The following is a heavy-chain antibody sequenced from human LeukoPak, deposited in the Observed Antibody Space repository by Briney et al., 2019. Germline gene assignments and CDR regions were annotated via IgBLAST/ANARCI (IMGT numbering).Heavy chain of an antibody. CDR2: ISWNSGSI. CDR3: AKDSIHSGYDHFDY. Sequence: PGRSLRLSCAASGFTFDGYAMHWVRQAPGKGLEWVSGISWNSGSICYADSVKGRFTISRDNAKNSLYLQMNSLRAEDTALYYCAKDSIHSGYDHFDYWGQGTLVTVSS. D-gene: IGHD5-12*01. J-gene: IGHJ4*02. V-gene: IGHV3-9*01. CDR1: GFTFDGYA.